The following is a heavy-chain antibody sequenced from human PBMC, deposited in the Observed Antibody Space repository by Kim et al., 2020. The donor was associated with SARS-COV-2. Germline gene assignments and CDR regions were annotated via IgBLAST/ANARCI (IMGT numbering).Heavy chain of an antibody. CDR1: GFTFSSYA. CDR2: ISGSGGST. V-gene: IGHV3-23*01. J-gene: IGHJ4*02. Sequence: GGSLRLSCAASGFTFSSYAMSWVRQAPGKGLEWVSAISGSGGSTYYADSVKGRFTISRDNSKNTLYLQMNSLRAEDTAVYYCAKGGRIVVVPAAAVGARWGQGTLVTVSS. D-gene: IGHD2-2*01. CDR3: AKGGRIVVVPAAAVGAR.